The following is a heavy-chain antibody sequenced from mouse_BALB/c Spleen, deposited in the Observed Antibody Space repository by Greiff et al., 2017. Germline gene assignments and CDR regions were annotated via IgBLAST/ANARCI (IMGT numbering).Heavy chain of an antibody. D-gene: IGHD4-1*01. Sequence: EVQLQQSGPGLVKPSQSLSLTCTVTGYSITSDYAWNWIRQFPGNKLEWMGYISYSGSTSYNPSLKSRISITRDTSKNQFFLQLNSVTTEDTATYYCARSPTNWDGGWFAYWGQGTLVTVSA. CDR2: ISYSGST. CDR3: ARSPTNWDGGWFAY. J-gene: IGHJ3*01. CDR1: GYSITSDYA. V-gene: IGHV3-2*02.